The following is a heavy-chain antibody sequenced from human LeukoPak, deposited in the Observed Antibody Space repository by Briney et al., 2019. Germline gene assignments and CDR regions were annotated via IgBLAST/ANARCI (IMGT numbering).Heavy chain of an antibody. V-gene: IGHV3-66*01. CDR1: GFTVSSNY. CDR3: ARAATPGTWFFGMGV. Sequence: GGSLRLSCAASGFTVSSNYMSWVRQAPGKGLEWVSVIYSGGTSYYADSVKGRFTISRDNSKNTLYLQINSLRAEDTAVYYCARAATPGTWFFGMGVWGQGTTVTVSS. J-gene: IGHJ6*02. D-gene: IGHD2-15*01. CDR2: IYSGGTS.